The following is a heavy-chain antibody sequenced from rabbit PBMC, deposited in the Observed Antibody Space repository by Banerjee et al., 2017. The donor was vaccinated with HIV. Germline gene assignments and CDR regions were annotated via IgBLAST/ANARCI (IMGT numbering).Heavy chain of an antibody. CDR3: ARVGASGVGYGNPIVHDAMDL. Sequence: QEQLEESGGGLVQPGGSLTLSCKASEFDFSSYYLSWVRQAPGKGLEWIGYIDPVLGTTYYASWAKGRFTISKTSSTTVTLQMTSLTAADTATYFCARVGASGVGYGNPIVHDAMDLWGQGTLVTVS. J-gene: IGHJ6*01. D-gene: IGHD1-1*01. V-gene: IGHV1S45*01. CDR1: EFDFSSYYL. CDR2: IDPVLGTT.